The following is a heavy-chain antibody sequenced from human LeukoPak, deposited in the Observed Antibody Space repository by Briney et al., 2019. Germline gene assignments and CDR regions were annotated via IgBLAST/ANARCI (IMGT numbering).Heavy chain of an antibody. CDR3: ARVRLHTGSYYFDY. D-gene: IGHD4-11*01. V-gene: IGHV4-59*01. CDR1: GGSISSYY. CDR2: IYYSGST. Sequence: PSETLSLTCTVSGGSISSYYWSWIRQPPGKGLEWIGYIYYSGSTNYNPSLKSRVTISVDTSKNQFSLKLSSVTAADTAVYYCARVRLHTGSYYFDYWGQGTLVTVSS. J-gene: IGHJ4*02.